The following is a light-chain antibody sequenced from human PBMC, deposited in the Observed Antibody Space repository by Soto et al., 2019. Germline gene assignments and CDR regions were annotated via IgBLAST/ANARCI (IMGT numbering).Light chain of an antibody. CDR1: SSNIGAGYD. CDR3: QSYDSSLSGRVV. J-gene: IGLJ2*01. CDR2: GNS. Sequence: QSVLTQPPSVSGAPGQRVTISCTGSSSNIGAGYDVHWYQKLPGTAPKLLIYGNSNRPSGVPDRFSGSKSGTSASLAITGLQAEDEADYYCQSYDSSLSGRVVFGGGTKVTVL. V-gene: IGLV1-40*01.